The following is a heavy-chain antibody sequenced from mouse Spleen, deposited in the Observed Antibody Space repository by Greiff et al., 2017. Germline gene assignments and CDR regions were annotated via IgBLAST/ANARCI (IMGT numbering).Heavy chain of an antibody. Sequence: QVQLKQSGAELVRPGASVTLSCKASGYTFTDYEMHWVKQTPVHGLEWIGAIDPETGGTAYNQKFKGKAILTADKSYSTAYMELRSLTSEDSAVYYCTRSPTGTSYWYFDVWGAGTTVTVSS. CDR1: GYTFTDYE. CDR3: TRSPTGTSYWYFDV. CDR2: IDPETGGT. J-gene: IGHJ1*01. V-gene: IGHV1-15*01. D-gene: IGHD4-1*02.